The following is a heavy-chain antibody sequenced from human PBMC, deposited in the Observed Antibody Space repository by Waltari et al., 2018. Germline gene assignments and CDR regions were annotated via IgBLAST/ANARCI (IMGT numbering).Heavy chain of an antibody. D-gene: IGHD4-17*01. V-gene: IGHV1-69*12. CDR3: ASPGPYGDYLGY. J-gene: IGHJ4*02. CDR1: GGTFSSYA. CDR2: IIPIFGTA. Sequence: QVQLVQSGAEVKKPGSSVKVSCKASGGTFSSYAISWVRPAPGQGLEWMGGIIPIFGTANYEQKFQGRVTITADESTSTAYMELSSLRSEDTAVYYCASPGPYGDYLGYWGQGTLVTVSS.